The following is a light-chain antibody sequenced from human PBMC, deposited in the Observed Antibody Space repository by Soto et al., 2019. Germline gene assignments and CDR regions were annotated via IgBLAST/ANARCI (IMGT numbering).Light chain of an antibody. Sequence: EIVMTQSPATLSVSPGERVTLSCRATQSVSSYLAWYQQKPGQAPRLLIYGASTRATGIPARFSGSGSGTEFTLTISSLQSEDFAVYYCQQYGSSPRTFGQGTKLEIK. CDR1: QSVSSY. CDR2: GAS. J-gene: IGKJ2*01. CDR3: QQYGSSPRT. V-gene: IGKV3-15*01.